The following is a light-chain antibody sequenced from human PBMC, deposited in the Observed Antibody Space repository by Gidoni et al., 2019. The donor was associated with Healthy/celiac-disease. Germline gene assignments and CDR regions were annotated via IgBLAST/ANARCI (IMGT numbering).Light chain of an antibody. CDR3: QQYNNWPRT. CDR2: GAS. J-gene: IGKJ1*01. CDR1: QSVSSN. V-gene: IGKV3-15*01. Sequence: EIVITQSPATLSVSPGERATLSCRASQSVSSNLAWYQQKPGQAPRLLIYGASTRATGIPARFSGSGSGTEFTLTISSLQSEDVAVYYCQQYNNWPRTFXQXTKVEIK.